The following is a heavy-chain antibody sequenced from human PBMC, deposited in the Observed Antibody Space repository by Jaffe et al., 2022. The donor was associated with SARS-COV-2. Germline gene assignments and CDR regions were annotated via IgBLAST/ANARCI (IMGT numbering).Heavy chain of an antibody. V-gene: IGHV3-21*01. D-gene: IGHD5-18*01. CDR1: GFTFSSYS. CDR2: ISSSSSYI. J-gene: IGHJ4*02. CDR3: ARDRRPDTDFDY. Sequence: EVQLVESGGGLVKPGGSLRLSCAASGFTFSSYSMNWVRQAPGKGLEWVSSISSSSSYIYYADSVKGRFTISRDNAKNSLYLQMNSLRAEDTAVYYCARDRRPDTDFDYWGQGTLVTVSS.